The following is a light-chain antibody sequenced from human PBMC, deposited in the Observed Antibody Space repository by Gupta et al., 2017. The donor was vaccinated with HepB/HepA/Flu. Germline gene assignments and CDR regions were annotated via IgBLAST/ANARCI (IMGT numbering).Light chain of an antibody. V-gene: IGKV3-20*01. CDR1: KYVSSGY. CDR2: SAS. J-gene: IGKJ1*01. CDR3: QHYGSSSWT. Sequence: EIVSTQSPGTLSLSPGERPTLSCRASKYVSSGYLAWYQYRPVQAPRHVIYSASIRATGIPDRFSGTGYVTDFTLTIIRLEPEDFAVYYCQHYGSSSWTFGQGTKVEIK.